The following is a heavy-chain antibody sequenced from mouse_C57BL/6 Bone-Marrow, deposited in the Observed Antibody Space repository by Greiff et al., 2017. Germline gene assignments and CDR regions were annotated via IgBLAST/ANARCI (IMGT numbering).Heavy chain of an antibody. V-gene: IGHV1-66*01. D-gene: IGHD3-2*02. CDR3: ARRGQLRPDY. Sequence: QVQLKQSGPELVKPGASVKISCKASGYSFTSYYIHWVKQRPGQGLEWIGWIYPGSGNTKYNEKFKGKATLTADTSSSTAYMQLSSLTSEDSAVYYCARRGQLRPDYWGQGTTLTVSS. J-gene: IGHJ2*01. CDR2: IYPGSGNT. CDR1: GYSFTSYY.